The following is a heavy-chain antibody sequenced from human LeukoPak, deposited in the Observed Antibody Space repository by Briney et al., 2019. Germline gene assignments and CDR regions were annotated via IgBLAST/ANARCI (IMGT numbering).Heavy chain of an antibody. CDR2: INHSGST. Sequence: SETLSLTCAVYGGSFSGYYWSWIRQPPGKGLEWIGEINHSGSTHYNPSLKSRVTISVDTSKNQFSLKLSSVTAADTAVYYCATPYGATPGAFDIWGQGTMVTVSS. J-gene: IGHJ3*02. CDR3: ATPYGATPGAFDI. V-gene: IGHV4-34*01. D-gene: IGHD4-17*01. CDR1: GGSFSGYY.